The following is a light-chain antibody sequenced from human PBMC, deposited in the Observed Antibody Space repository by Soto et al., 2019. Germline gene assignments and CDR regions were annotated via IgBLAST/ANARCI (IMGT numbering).Light chain of an antibody. CDR2: DGS. CDR1: QRVDKY. Sequence: EIAMTQSPATLSVSPGERATLSCGASQRVDKYLAWYQQKPGQAPRLLIYDGSNRATGIPARFSDSGSGTEFTLSLNSLKSEDFAVYYCQQYNNWPRTFCQGTKVDIK. CDR3: QQYNNWPRT. V-gene: IGKV3D-15*01. J-gene: IGKJ1*01.